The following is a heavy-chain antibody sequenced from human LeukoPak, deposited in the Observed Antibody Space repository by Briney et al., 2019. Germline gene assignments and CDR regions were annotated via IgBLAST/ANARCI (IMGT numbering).Heavy chain of an antibody. J-gene: IGHJ4*02. V-gene: IGHV4-34*01. CDR3: ARVQQWLANY. Sequence: SETLSLTCAVYGGSFSGYYWSWIRQPPGKGLEWIGEINHSGSTNYNPSLKSRVTISVDTSKNQFSLKLSSVTAADTAVYYCARVQQWLANYWGQGTLVTVSS. D-gene: IGHD6-19*01. CDR2: INHSGST. CDR1: GGSFSGYY.